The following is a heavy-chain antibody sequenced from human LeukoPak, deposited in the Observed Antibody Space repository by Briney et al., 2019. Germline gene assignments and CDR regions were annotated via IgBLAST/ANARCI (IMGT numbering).Heavy chain of an antibody. D-gene: IGHD5-18*01. CDR3: VGAVDSYYFDS. CDR2: ISHSGST. CDR1: SYSISSGYY. V-gene: IGHV4-38-2*01. J-gene: IGHJ4*02. Sequence: SETLSLTCAVSSYSISSGYYWGWVRQPPGQGLEWIRSISHSGSTYYNPSFKSRATISIDTSKNQFSLKLNSVTAADTAMYYCVGAVDSYYFDSWGQGTQVAVSS.